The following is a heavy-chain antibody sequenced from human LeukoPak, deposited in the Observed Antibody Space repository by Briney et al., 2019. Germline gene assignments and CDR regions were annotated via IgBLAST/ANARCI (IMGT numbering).Heavy chain of an antibody. V-gene: IGHV3-21*01. CDR2: ISSGSSYI. Sequence: GGSLRLSCAASGFTFSNYYMNWVRQAPGQGLEWVSSISSGSSYIYYADSVKGRFTISRDNAKNSLFLQMNSLRAEDTAVYYCASGQTVTTKIPDYWGQGTLVTVSS. J-gene: IGHJ4*02. CDR3: ASGQTVTTKIPDY. D-gene: IGHD4-17*01. CDR1: GFTFSNYY.